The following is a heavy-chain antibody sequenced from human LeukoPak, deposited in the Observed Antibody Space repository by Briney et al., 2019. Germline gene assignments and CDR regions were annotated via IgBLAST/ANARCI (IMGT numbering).Heavy chain of an antibody. CDR2: IYHSGST. CDR1: GYSISSGYY. Sequence: SETLSLTCTVSGYSISSGYYWGWIRQPPGKGLEWLGTIYHSGSTYYNPSLKSRVTISVDTSKNQFSLKLSSVTAADTAVYYCAREMGMVRGVKIDYWGQGTLVTVSS. J-gene: IGHJ4*02. CDR3: AREMGMVRGVKIDY. D-gene: IGHD3-10*01. V-gene: IGHV4-38-2*02.